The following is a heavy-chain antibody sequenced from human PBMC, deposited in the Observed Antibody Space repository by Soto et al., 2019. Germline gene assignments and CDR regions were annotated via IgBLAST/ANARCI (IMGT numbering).Heavy chain of an antibody. V-gene: IGHV3-53*01. D-gene: IGHD5-18*01. J-gene: IGHJ6*02. CDR2: LYSSGTT. CDR3: ARDWSKFSYNYPYYYAMDA. CDR1: GFSVTNSY. Sequence: GGSLRLSCTVSGFSVTNSYINWVRQAPGKWLEWVSILYSSGTTYYADSVRGRFTVSRDDSKNTLFLHMNSLRADDTAVYYCARDWSKFSYNYPYYYAMDAWGQGXTVTVYS.